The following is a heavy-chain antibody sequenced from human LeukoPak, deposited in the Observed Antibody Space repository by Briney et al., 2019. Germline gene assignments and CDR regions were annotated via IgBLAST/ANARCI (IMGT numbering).Heavy chain of an antibody. CDR2: ISSSGTTI. J-gene: IGHJ4*02. CDR1: GFTFSRYE. Sequence: GGSLRLSCAASGFTFSRYEMNWVRQAPGKGLEWVSYISSSGTTIYYTDSVKGRFTISRDNAKNSLYLQMNSLRAEDTAVYYCARGIVRYSSGWYFDYWGQGTLVTVSS. D-gene: IGHD6-19*01. V-gene: IGHV3-48*03. CDR3: ARGIVRYSSGWYFDY.